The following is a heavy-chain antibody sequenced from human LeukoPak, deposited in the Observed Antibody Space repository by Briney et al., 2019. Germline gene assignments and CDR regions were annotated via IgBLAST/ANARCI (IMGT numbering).Heavy chain of an antibody. CDR3: ARERGYSYGYPDY. J-gene: IGHJ4*02. D-gene: IGHD5-18*01. V-gene: IGHV1-69*05. Sequence: SVKVSCKASGGTFSSYAISWVRQAPGQGLEWMGRIIPIFGTANYAQKFQGRVTIITDESTSTAYMELSSLRSEDTAVYYCARERGYSYGYPDYWGQGTLVTVSS. CDR1: GGTFSSYA. CDR2: IIPIFGTA.